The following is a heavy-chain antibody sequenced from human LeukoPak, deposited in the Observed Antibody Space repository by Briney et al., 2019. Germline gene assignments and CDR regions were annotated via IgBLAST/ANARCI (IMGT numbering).Heavy chain of an antibody. CDR1: GYTFTSYD. CDR2: MNPNSGNT. Sequence: GASVKVSCKASGYTFTSYDINWVRQATGQGLEWMGWMNPNSGNTGYAQKFQGRVTITRNTSISTAYMELSSLRSEDTAVYYCARARGYSWFKGNYYYYYYMDVWGKGTTVTVSS. D-gene: IGHD5-18*01. J-gene: IGHJ6*03. CDR3: ARARGYSWFKGNYYYYYYMDV. V-gene: IGHV1-8*03.